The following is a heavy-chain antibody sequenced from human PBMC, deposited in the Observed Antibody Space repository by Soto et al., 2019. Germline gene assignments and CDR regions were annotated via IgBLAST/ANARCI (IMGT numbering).Heavy chain of an antibody. J-gene: IGHJ3*02. CDR1: GGTFSSYA. CDR3: ARDWGYCSGGSCYILSPDAFDI. CDR2: IIPIFGTA. D-gene: IGHD2-15*01. V-gene: IGHV1-69*13. Sequence: SVKVSCKASGGTFSSYAISRVRQAPGQGLEWMGGIIPIFGTANYAQKFQGRVTITADESTSTAYMELSSLRSEDTAVYYCARDWGYCSGGSCYILSPDAFDIWGQGTMVTVSS.